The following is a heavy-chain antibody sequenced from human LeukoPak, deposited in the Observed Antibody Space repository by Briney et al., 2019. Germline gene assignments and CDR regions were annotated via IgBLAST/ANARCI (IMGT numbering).Heavy chain of an antibody. J-gene: IGHJ4*02. D-gene: IGHD5-12*01. CDR1: GGSISNYY. CDR3: ARPRYRNKWYYFEY. Sequence: PSETLSPTCTVSGGSISNYYWSWLRQPPGKGLEWIGYIYYTGITNYNPSLKSRATMSVDTSKNQFSLKLSSVTAADTAVYYCARPRYRNKWYYFEYWGQGDLVTVSS. CDR2: IYYTGIT. V-gene: IGHV4-59*12.